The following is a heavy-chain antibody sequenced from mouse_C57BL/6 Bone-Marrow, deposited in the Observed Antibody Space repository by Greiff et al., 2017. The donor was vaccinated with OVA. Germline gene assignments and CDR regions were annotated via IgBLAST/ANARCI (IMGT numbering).Heavy chain of an antibody. J-gene: IGHJ4*01. CDR3: ARNDGNNFYYAMDY. Sequence: EVMLVESGGGLVKPGGSLKLSCAASGFTFSDYGMHWVRQAPEKGLEWVAYISSGSSTIYYAATVKGRFTISRDNAKNTLFLQMTSLRSEDTAMYYCARNDGNNFYYAMDYWGQGTSVTVSA. CDR2: ISSGSSTI. D-gene: IGHD1-1*01. CDR1: GFTFSDYG. V-gene: IGHV5-17*01.